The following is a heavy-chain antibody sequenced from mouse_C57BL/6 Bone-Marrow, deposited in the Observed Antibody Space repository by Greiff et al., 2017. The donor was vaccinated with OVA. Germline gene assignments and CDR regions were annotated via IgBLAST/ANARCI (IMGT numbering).Heavy chain of an antibody. CDR1: GYTFTSYW. D-gene: IGHD2-5*01. CDR2: IHPGNSDT. V-gene: IGHV1-5*01. CDR3: TRYPYYSNYGYYAMDY. Sequence: EVQLQQSGTVLARPGASVKMSCKTSGYTFTSYWMHWVKQRPGQGLEWIGAIHPGNSDTSYNQKFKGKAKLTTVTSASTTYMELSSLTNEDSAVDYSTRYPYYSNYGYYAMDYWGQGTSVTVSS. J-gene: IGHJ4*01.